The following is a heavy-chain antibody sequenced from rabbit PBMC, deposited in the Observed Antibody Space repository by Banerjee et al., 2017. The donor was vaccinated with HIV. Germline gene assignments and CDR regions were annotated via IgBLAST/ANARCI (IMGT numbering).Heavy chain of an antibody. CDR1: GIDFSSYYY. Sequence: QSLEESGGDLVKPGGTLTLTCKASGIDFSSYYYMSWVRQAPGKGLEWIGCIDTGDGDTYYASWVNGRFTISRDNAQTTVTLQMTSLTAADTATYFCARANANSGLSLWGPGTLVTVS. V-gene: IGHV1S43*01. CDR2: IDTGDGDT. D-gene: IGHD1-1*01. CDR3: ARANANSGLSL. J-gene: IGHJ4*01.